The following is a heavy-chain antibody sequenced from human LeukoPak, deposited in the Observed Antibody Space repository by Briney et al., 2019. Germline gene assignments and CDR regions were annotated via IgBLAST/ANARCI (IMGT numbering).Heavy chain of an antibody. CDR3: ARPSPGGYSYGSFDY. D-gene: IGHD5-18*01. Sequence: SETLSLTCAVYGGSFSGYYWSWIRQPPGKGLEWIGEINHSGSTNYNPSLKSRVTISVDTSKNQFSLKLSSVTAADTAVYYCARPSPGGYSYGSFDYWGQGTLVTVSS. CDR1: GGSFSGYY. J-gene: IGHJ4*02. CDR2: INHSGST. V-gene: IGHV4-34*01.